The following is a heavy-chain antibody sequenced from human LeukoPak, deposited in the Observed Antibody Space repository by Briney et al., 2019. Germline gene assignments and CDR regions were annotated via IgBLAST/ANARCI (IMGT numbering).Heavy chain of an antibody. J-gene: IGHJ1*01. CDR2: INHSGST. CDR3: ARVYGGNVGRRYFQH. D-gene: IGHD4-23*01. CDR1: GGSISSYY. Sequence: PSETLSLTCTVSGGSISSYYWSWIRQPPGKGLEWIGEINHSGSTNYNPSLKSRVTISVDTSKNQFSLKLSSVTAADTAVYYCARVYGGNVGRRYFQHWGQGTLVTVSS. V-gene: IGHV4-34*01.